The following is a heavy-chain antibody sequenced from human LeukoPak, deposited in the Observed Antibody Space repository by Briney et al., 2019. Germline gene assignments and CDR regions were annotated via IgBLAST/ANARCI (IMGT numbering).Heavy chain of an antibody. J-gene: IGHJ4*02. Sequence: GGSLRLSCAASGFTFSSYGMHWVRQAPGKGLEWVAVISYDGSNKYYADSVKGRFTISRDNSKNTLYLQMNGLRAEDTAVYYCATPIAVLRYWGQGTLVTVSS. CDR3: ATPIAVLRY. V-gene: IGHV3-30*03. CDR1: GFTFSSYG. D-gene: IGHD2-15*01. CDR2: ISYDGSNK.